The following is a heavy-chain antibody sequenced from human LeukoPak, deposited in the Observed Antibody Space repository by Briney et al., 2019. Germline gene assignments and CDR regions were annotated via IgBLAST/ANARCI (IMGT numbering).Heavy chain of an antibody. V-gene: IGHV4-30-2*05. CDR3: ASGLVGYSLSSYYYYYGMDV. J-gene: IGHJ6*02. Sequence: SETLSLTCAVSGGSISSGGYSWSWIRQPPGKGLEWIGYIYYSGSTYYNPSLKSRVTISVDTSKNQFSLKLSSVTAADTAVYYCASGLVGYSLSSYYYYYGMDVWGQGTTVTVSS. CDR1: GGSISSGGYS. CDR2: IYYSGST. D-gene: IGHD5-18*01.